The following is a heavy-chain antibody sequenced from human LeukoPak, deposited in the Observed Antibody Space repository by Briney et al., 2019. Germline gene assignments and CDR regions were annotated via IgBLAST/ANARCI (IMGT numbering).Heavy chain of an antibody. CDR2: IIPILGIA. J-gene: IGHJ4*02. Sequence: GASVKVSCKASGGTFSSYAISWVRQAPGQGLEWMGRIIPILGIANYAQKFQGRVTITADKSTSTAYMELSSLRSDDAAVYYCAIDVTGAAPYDIWGQGTLVTVSS. V-gene: IGHV1-69*04. CDR3: AIDVTGAAPYDI. D-gene: IGHD2-21*02. CDR1: GGTFSSYA.